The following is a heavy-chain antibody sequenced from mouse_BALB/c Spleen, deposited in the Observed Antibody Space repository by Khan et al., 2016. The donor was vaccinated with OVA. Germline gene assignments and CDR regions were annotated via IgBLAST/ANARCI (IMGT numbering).Heavy chain of an antibody. CDR3: ARNSYRYDFTY. CDR2: IWSGGNT. V-gene: IGHV2-4-1*01. D-gene: IGHD2-12*01. Sequence: VQLQESGPGLVQPSQNLSITCTVSGFSLITYGVHWVRQSPGKGLEWLGVIWSGGNTDYNEAFISRLSISKDNSKSQVFFKRNSLQSDDTAIYYCARNSYRYDFTYWGRGTLVTVSS. J-gene: IGHJ3*01. CDR1: GFSLITYG.